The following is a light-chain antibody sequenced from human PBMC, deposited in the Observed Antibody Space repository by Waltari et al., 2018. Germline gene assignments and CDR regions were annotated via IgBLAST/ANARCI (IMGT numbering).Light chain of an antibody. J-gene: IGLJ2*01. CDR3: SAWDDGLSGGV. CDR1: SSNIASNH. CDR2: STN. Sequence: QSVLTQPPSASGTPGQRVTISCSGSSSNIASNHVYWYQQLPGTAPKLLIYSTNRRPSVVPERLTGSKSGTSASLAVSGLRSEDEADYYCSAWDDGLSGGVFGGGTKLTVL. V-gene: IGLV1-47*01.